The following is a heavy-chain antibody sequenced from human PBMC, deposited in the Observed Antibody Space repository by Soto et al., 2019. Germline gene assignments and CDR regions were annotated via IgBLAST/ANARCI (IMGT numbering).Heavy chain of an antibody. D-gene: IGHD1-26*01. V-gene: IGHV3-23*01. CDR2: ISGSGGST. Sequence: EVQLLESGGGLVQPGGSLRLSCAASGFTFSSYAMRWVRQAPGKGLEWVSAISGSGGSTYYADSVKGRFTISRDNAKNTLYLQMNSLRAEDTAVYYCARRGSGSYYDYWGQGTLVTVSS. CDR3: ARRGSGSYYDY. J-gene: IGHJ4*02. CDR1: GFTFSSYA.